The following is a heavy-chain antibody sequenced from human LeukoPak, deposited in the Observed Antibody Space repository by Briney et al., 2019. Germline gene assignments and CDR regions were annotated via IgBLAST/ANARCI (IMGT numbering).Heavy chain of an antibody. CDR1: GFTFSSYA. V-gene: IGHV3-23*01. CDR2: ISGSGGST. CDR3: AKGALDVVVPAAIDY. Sequence: GASLRLSCAASGFTFSSYAMSWVRQAPGKGLEWVSAISGSGGSTYYADSVKGRLTISKDNSKNTLYLQMNSLRAEDTAVYYCAKGALDVVVPAAIDYWGQGTLVTVSS. J-gene: IGHJ4*02. D-gene: IGHD2-2*01.